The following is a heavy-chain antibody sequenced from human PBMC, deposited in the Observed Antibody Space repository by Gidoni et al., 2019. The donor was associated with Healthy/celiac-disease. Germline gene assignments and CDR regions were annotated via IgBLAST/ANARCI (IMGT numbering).Heavy chain of an antibody. V-gene: IGHV1-69*01. CDR2: IIPIFGTA. Sequence: QVQLVQSGAEVKKPGSSVQVSCKASGGTFSSYAISWVRQAPGQGLEWMGGIIPIFGTANYAQKFQGRVTITADESTSTAYMELSSLRSEDTAVYYCARGPPSYCGGDCMGYYGMDVWGQGTTVTVSS. D-gene: IGHD2-21*02. J-gene: IGHJ6*02. CDR1: GGTFSSYA. CDR3: ARGPPSYCGGDCMGYYGMDV.